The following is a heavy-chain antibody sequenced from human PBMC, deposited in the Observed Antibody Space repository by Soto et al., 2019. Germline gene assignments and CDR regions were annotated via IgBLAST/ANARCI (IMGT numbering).Heavy chain of an antibody. CDR3: ALVGWRPSSTGDFDY. CDR1: GFSFRSFG. J-gene: IGHJ4*02. CDR2: ITDDGGA. V-gene: IGHV3-23*01. D-gene: IGHD6-13*01. Sequence: VGSLRLSCAASGFSFRSFGMNWVRQAPGKGLEWVSSITDDGGAYYADSVKGRFITSRDNSKSTLYLQMNSLRAEDTAVYYCALVGWRPSSTGDFDYWGQAPVVTLSS.